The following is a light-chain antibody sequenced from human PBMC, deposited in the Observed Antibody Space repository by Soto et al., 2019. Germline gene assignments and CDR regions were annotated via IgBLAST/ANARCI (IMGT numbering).Light chain of an antibody. CDR3: QQYDRSSWT. CDR2: AAS. CDR1: QSVIDNY. J-gene: IGKJ1*01. V-gene: IGKV3-20*01. Sequence: EMVVTQSPDTLSLSPGERATLFCRASQSVIDNYLAWYQQKPGQAPRLLIYAASSRATGIPDRFTGAGSGTDFSLTISRLEPEDFAIYYCQQYDRSSWTFGQGTKVDIK.